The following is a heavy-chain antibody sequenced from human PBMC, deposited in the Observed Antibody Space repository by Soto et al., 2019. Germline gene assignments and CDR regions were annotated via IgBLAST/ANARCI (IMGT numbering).Heavy chain of an antibody. J-gene: IGHJ6*02. CDR1: GGTFSNYA. CDR3: ARVVAVAGLYNYHGLNV. V-gene: IGHV1-69*12. D-gene: IGHD6-19*01. CDR2: IVPIFGTT. Sequence: QVQLVQSGAEVKKPGSSVKVSCKVSGGTFSNYAIDWVRLAPGHGLEWMGGIVPIFGTTYYTQKFQGRATIIADDSTTTAYLEMSSLRSEDTAIYYCARVVAVAGLYNYHGLNVWGQLTAVSVSS.